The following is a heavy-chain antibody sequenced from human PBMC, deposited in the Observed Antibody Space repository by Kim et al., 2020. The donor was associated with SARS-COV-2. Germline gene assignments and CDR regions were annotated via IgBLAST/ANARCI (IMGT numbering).Heavy chain of an antibody. Sequence: PPLKSRVTISVDTSKNQFSLKLSSVTAADTAVYYCARGEYSSTPRGAFDIWGQGTMVTVSS. J-gene: IGHJ3*02. D-gene: IGHD6-6*01. V-gene: IGHV4-30-2*04. CDR3: ARGEYSSTPRGAFDI.